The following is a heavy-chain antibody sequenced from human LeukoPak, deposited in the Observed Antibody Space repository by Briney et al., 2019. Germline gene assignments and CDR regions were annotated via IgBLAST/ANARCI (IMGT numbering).Heavy chain of an antibody. J-gene: IGHJ5*02. Sequence: ASVKVSCKASGYTFTSYGISWVRQAPGQGLEWMGWISAYNGNTNYAQKLQGRVTMTTDTSTSAAYMELRSLRSDDTAVYYCARDRPAGSWFDPWGQGTLVTVSS. CDR3: ARDRPAGSWFDP. D-gene: IGHD3-10*01. V-gene: IGHV1-18*01. CDR2: ISAYNGNT. CDR1: GYTFTSYG.